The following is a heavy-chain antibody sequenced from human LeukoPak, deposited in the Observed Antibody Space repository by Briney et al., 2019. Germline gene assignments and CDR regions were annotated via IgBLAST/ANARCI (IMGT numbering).Heavy chain of an antibody. D-gene: IGHD2-15*01. CDR3: ARDTKGGSGPYGMDV. CDR1: GFTISSNY. CDR2: IYSGGST. Sequence: PGGSLRLSCAASGFTISSNYMSWVRQAPGKGLEWVSVIYSGGSTYYADSVKGRFTISRDNSKNTLYLQMNSLRAEDTAVYYCARDTKGGSGPYGMDVWGQGTTVTVSS. V-gene: IGHV3-53*01. J-gene: IGHJ6*02.